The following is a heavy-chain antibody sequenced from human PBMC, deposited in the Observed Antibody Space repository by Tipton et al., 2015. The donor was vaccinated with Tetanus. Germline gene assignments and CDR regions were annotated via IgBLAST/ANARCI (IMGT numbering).Heavy chain of an antibody. J-gene: IGHJ4*02. CDR1: GGSVSSGSYY. CDR3: ARRSVSARFDD. V-gene: IGHV4-61*01. Sequence: LRLSCTVSGGSVSSGSYYWSWIRQPPGKGLEWIGYFFYSGSTNYNPSLKSRVSMAVGTSKNQFSLQLRSVTAADTAVYYCARRSVSARFDDWGQGAQVTVSS. D-gene: IGHD6-6*01. CDR2: FFYSGST.